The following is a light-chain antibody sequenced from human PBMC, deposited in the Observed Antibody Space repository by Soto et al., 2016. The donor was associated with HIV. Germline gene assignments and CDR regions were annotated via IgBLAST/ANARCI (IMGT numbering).Light chain of an antibody. V-gene: IGLV3-1*01. J-gene: IGLJ2*01. CDR2: QDS. CDR3: QAWDSSIFVV. Sequence: SYELTQPPSVSVSPGQTASITCSGDKLGDKYACWYQQKPGQSPVLVIYQDSKRPSGIPERFSGSNSGNTATLTISGTQAMDEADYYCQAWDSSIFVVFGRRD. CDR1: KLGDKY.